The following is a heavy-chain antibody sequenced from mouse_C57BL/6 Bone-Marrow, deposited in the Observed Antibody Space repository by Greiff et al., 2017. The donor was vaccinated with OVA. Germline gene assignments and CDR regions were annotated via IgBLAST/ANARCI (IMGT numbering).Heavy chain of an antibody. CDR2: ISYDGSN. J-gene: IGHJ1*03. V-gene: IGHV3-6*01. Sequence: ESGPGLVKPSQSLSLTCSVTGYSIPSGYYWNWIRQFPGNKLEWMGYISYDGSNNYNPSLKNRISITRDTSKNQFFLKLNYVTTEDTATYYCARGRDGYFYWYCDVWGTGTTVTVSS. D-gene: IGHD2-3*01. CDR3: ARGRDGYFYWYCDV. CDR1: GYSIPSGYY.